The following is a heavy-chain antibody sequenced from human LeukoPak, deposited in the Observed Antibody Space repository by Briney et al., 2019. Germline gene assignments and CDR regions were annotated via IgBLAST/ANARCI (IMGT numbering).Heavy chain of an antibody. CDR3: ARDWDCDY. Sequence: SGGSLRLSCAASGFTFSNSALSWVRQAPGKGLEWVSDISGSGGSTYYADSVKGRFTISRDNAKNSLYLQMNSLRAEDTAVYYCARDWDCDYWGQGTLVTVSS. D-gene: IGHD3-16*01. J-gene: IGHJ4*02. V-gene: IGHV3-23*01. CDR2: ISGSGGST. CDR1: GFTFSNSA.